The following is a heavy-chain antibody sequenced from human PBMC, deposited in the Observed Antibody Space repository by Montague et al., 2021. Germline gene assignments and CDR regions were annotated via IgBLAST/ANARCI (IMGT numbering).Heavy chain of an antibody. J-gene: IGHJ4*02. V-gene: IGHV3-15*01. CDR1: GLSFSDAR. Sequence: SLRLSCAVSGLSFSDARMSWVRQAPGKGLEWVGRIKPRGDGGTQDYAAPVKYRVTISREDSTNTVYLQMTSQKTADTATYFCTIWKATNGLELVGHWGQGTLVTVSS. CDR3: TIWKATNGLELVGH. D-gene: IGHD1-7*01. CDR2: IKPRGDGGTQ.